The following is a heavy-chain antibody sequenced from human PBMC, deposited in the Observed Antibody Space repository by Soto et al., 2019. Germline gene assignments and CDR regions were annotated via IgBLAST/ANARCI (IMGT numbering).Heavy chain of an antibody. D-gene: IGHD3-16*01. CDR2: IKKRRDGGTT. CDR1: GFSFSDTW. V-gene: IGHV3-15*07. J-gene: IGHJ4*02. Sequence: DVQLVESGGGLVKPGGSLRLSCAASGFSFSDTWMNWVRQAPGRGLEWVGRIKKRRDGGTTDYAAIVRGRFTISRDDSTYTLYLHMSSLKTEDTAIYYCTTIVPWGWNSWGQATLVTVSS. CDR3: TTIVPWGWNS.